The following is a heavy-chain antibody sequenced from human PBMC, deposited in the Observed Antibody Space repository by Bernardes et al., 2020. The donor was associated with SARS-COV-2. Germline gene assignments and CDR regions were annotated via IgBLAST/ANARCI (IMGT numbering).Heavy chain of an antibody. Sequence: GGSLRLSCAASGFTFSSYAMTWVRQAPGRGLEWVSTLSGSADNTYYADSVKGRFTIARDNSKNTLYLQMNSLRAEDTAVYYCAKDDYGDYGYFQHWGQGTLVTVSS. CDR2: LSGSADNT. V-gene: IGHV3-23*01. J-gene: IGHJ1*01. D-gene: IGHD4-17*01. CDR1: GFTFSSYA. CDR3: AKDDYGDYGYFQH.